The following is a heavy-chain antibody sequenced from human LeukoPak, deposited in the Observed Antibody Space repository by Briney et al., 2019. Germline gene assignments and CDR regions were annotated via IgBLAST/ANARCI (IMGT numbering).Heavy chain of an antibody. D-gene: IGHD3-16*01. Sequence: PGGSLRLSCAASGFTFSSYEMNWVRQAPGKGLEWVSSISRSATTIYYADSVKGRFTISRDNAKNSLYLQMNSLRAEDTAVYYCARETFGVLRPFDSWGQGTLVTVSS. J-gene: IGHJ4*02. CDR3: ARETFGVLRPFDS. V-gene: IGHV3-48*03. CDR2: ISRSATTI. CDR1: GFTFSSYE.